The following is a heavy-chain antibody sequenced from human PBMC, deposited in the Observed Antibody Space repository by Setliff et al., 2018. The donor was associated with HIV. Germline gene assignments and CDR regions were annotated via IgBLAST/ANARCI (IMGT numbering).Heavy chain of an antibody. D-gene: IGHD2-2*01. V-gene: IGHV4-4*09. CDR2: FYTSGST. J-gene: IGHJ4*02. Sequence: SETLSLTCTVSGDSFSSYYWNWIRQPPGKGLEWIGYFYTSGSTNYNPSLKSRVTISVDTSKNQFSLKLSSVTAADTAVYYCARTRGYCSGTNCYALRGPDYWGQGTLVTGLL. CDR1: GDSFSSYY. CDR3: ARTRGYCSGTNCYALRGPDY.